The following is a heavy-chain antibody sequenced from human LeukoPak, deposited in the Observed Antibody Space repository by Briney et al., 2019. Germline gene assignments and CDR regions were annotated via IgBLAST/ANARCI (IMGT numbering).Heavy chain of an antibody. CDR3: ARDRGTKDYYGMDV. CDR1: GFPFNDYY. Sequence: PGGSLRLSCAASGFPFNDYYMTWIRQAPGKGLEWVSHISSSGSTIYYADSVKGRFIISRDNAKNSLYLQMYSLRAEDTGVYYCARDRGTKDYYGMDVWGQGTTVTVSS. V-gene: IGHV3-11*04. J-gene: IGHJ6*02. CDR2: ISSSGSTI. D-gene: IGHD1-1*01.